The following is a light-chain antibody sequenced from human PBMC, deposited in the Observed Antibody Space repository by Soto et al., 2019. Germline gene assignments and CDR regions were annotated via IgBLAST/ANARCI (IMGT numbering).Light chain of an antibody. Sequence: SVLWQPASVCGSSGQSVTISCTGTSSDVGGYNYVSWYQQHPGKAPKLMIYEVSNRPSGVSNRFYGSKSGKTASLTISGLQAEDVADYYCSSYTSSSTHYIFGTRTTVTV. V-gene: IGLV2-14*01. CDR2: EVS. J-gene: IGLJ1*01. CDR3: SSYTSSSTHYI. CDR1: SSDVGGYNY.